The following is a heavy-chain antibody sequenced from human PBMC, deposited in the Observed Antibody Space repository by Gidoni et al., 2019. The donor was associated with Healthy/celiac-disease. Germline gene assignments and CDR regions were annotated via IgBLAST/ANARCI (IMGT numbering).Heavy chain of an antibody. CDR1: GGSMSSSSYS. CDR3: SRLVVPAVVDY. J-gene: IGHJ4*02. Sequence: QLQLQESDPGLVTPSETLCVTCTVSGGSMSSSSYSWGWLRQPPGKGQEWLRSNYYSGSTYYNPSLKSRVTISVETSKNQFSLKMSFVTAADTAGYYCSRLVVPAVVDYWGQGTLVTVSS. V-gene: IGHV4-39*01. D-gene: IGHD2-2*01. CDR2: NYYSGST.